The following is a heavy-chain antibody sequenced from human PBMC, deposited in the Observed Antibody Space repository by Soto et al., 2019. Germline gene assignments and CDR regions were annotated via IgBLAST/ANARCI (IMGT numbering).Heavy chain of an antibody. CDR1: GGSISSGGYS. CDR2: IYHSGST. Sequence: SETLSLTCAVSGGSISSGGYSWSWIRQPPGKGLEWIGYIYHSGSTYYNPSLKSRVTISVDRSKNQFFLKLSSVTAADTAVYYCARVSSPWGQGTLVTVS. V-gene: IGHV4-30-2*01. J-gene: IGHJ5*02. CDR3: ARVSSP.